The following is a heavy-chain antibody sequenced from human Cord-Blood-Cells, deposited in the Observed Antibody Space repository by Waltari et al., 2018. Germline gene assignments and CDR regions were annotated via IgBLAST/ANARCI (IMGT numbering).Heavy chain of an antibody. CDR1: GYTLTELS. CDR3: AGTGYGSGSYPFDY. CDR2: FDPEDGET. Sequence: QVQLVQSGAEVKKPGASVKVSCKVSGYTLTELSMPWVRKAPGKGLEWMGGFDPEDGETIYAQKFQGRVTMTEDTSTDTAYMELSSLRSEDTAVYYCAGTGYGSGSYPFDYWGQGTLVTVSS. J-gene: IGHJ4*02. V-gene: IGHV1-24*01. D-gene: IGHD3-10*01.